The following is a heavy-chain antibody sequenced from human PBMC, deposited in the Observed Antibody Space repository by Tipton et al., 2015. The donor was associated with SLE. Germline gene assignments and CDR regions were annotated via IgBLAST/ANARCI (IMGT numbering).Heavy chain of an antibody. CDR3: ARTTSDWGFDY. CDR1: GFSFSSCW. V-gene: IGHV3-7*01. J-gene: IGHJ4*02. D-gene: IGHD7-27*01. Sequence: QLVQSGGGLVQPGGSLRLSCAASGFSFSSCWMNWVRQAPGKGLEWVANIKQDGSGKYYVDSVKGRFTISRDNAKNSLYLQMNSLSAEDTAVYYCARTTSDWGFDYWGQGTLVTVSS. CDR2: IKQDGSGK.